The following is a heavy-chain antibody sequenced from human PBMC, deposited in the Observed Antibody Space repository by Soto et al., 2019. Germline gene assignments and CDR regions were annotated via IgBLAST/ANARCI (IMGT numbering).Heavy chain of an antibody. CDR1: GFTFDDYA. CDR2: ISWNSGSI. CDR3: AKGLSSSLHPSRGFDY. Sequence: EVQLVESGGVLVQPGRYLRLSCAASGFTFDDYAMHWVLQAPGKGLDWVSGISWNSGSIGYAESVKGRFTISRDNAKNSLYLQMNSLRAEDTALYYCAKGLSSSLHPSRGFDYWGQGTLVTVSS. D-gene: IGHD6-13*01. J-gene: IGHJ4*02. V-gene: IGHV3-9*01.